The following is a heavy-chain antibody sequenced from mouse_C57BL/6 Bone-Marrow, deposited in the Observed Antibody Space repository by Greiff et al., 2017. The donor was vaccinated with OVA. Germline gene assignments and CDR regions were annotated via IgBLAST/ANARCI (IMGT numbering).Heavy chain of an antibody. CDR1: GYTFTDYE. V-gene: IGHV1-15*01. D-gene: IGHD2-3*01. J-gene: IGHJ3*01. CDR2: IDPETGGT. CDR3: TRGRWLPAWFAY. Sequence: QVQLKESGAELVRPGASVTLSCKASGYTFTDYEMHWVKQTPVHGLEWIGAIDPETGGTAYTQKFKGKAILTADKSSSTAYMELRSLTSADSAVYYYTRGRWLPAWFAYWGQGTLVTVSA.